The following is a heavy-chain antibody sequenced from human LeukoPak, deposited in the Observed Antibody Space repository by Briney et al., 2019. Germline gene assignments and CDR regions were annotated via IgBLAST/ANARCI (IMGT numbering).Heavy chain of an antibody. CDR1: GASISSFY. V-gene: IGHV4-59*01. Sequence: PETLSLTCTVSGASISSFYWSWIRQPPGKGLEWIGYIHYSGRTKYNPSLKSRVTISVDPSKNQFSLRLTSVTAGDTAVYYCAAHPEFWGQGTLVTVSS. CDR2: IHYSGRT. J-gene: IGHJ4*02. CDR3: AAHPEF. D-gene: IGHD3-10*01.